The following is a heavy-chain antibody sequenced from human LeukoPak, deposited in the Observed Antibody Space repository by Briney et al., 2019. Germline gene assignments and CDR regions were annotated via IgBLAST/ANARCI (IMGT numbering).Heavy chain of an antibody. Sequence: PSETLSLTCTVSGGSISGYYWDWIWQSPGKGLEWIGYINSGGGTDYNPSLKSRVTISVDTSKNQFSLKLSSVTAADTAVYYCARPGDRSGLEFEYWGQGTLVTVSS. J-gene: IGHJ4*02. CDR2: INSGGGT. CDR3: ARPGDRSGLEFEY. CDR1: GGSISGYY. D-gene: IGHD6-19*01. V-gene: IGHV4-4*08.